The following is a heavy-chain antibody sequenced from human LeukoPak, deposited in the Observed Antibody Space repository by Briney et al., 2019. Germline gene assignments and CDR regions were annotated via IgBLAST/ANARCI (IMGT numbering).Heavy chain of an antibody. CDR1: GGSISSGGYY. Sequence: SQTLSLTCTVSGGSISSGGYYWSWIRQPPGKGLEWIGYIYYSGSTNYNPSLKSRVTISVDTSKNQFSLKLSSVTAADTAVYYCARLDSSGYPRYWGQGTLVTVSS. CDR3: ARLDSSGYPRY. D-gene: IGHD3-22*01. J-gene: IGHJ4*02. CDR2: IYYSGST. V-gene: IGHV4-61*08.